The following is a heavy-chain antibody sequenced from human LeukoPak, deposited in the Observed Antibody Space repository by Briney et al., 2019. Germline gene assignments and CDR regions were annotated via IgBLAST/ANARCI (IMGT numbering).Heavy chain of an antibody. CDR3: ARDRDWGFFDY. CDR2: IKQDGSEK. CDR1: EFTFSNYW. Sequence: GGSLRLSCAASEFTFSNYWMSWVRQAPGKGLEWVANIKQDGSEKFYVDSVKGRFTISRDNAKNSLYLQMNGLRAEDTALYYCARDRDWGFFDYWGQGSLVTVSS. D-gene: IGHD3/OR15-3a*01. V-gene: IGHV3-7*04. J-gene: IGHJ4*02.